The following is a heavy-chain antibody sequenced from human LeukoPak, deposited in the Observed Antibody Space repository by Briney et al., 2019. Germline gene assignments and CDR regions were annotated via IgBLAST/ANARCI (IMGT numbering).Heavy chain of an antibody. CDR2: INHSGST. Sequence: PSETPSLTCAVYGGSFSGYYWSWIRQPPGKGLEWIGEINHSGSTNYNPSLKSRVTISVDTSKNQFSLKLSSVTAADTAVYYCTRGYYYDSSGYFNNWFDPWARETLVTVSS. CDR1: GGSFSGYY. D-gene: IGHD3-22*01. J-gene: IGHJ5*02. CDR3: TRGYYYDSSGYFNNWFDP. V-gene: IGHV4-34*01.